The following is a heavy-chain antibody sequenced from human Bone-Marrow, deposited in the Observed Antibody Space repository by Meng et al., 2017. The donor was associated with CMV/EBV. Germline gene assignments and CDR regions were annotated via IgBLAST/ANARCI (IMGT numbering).Heavy chain of an antibody. CDR3: AHTTTVVTPKSWFDP. Sequence: FSLSTSGVGVGWIRQPPGKALEWLALIYWDDDKRYSPSLKSRLTITKDTSKNQVVLTMTNMDPVDTATYYCAHTTTVVTPKSWFDPWGQGTLVTVSS. J-gene: IGHJ5*02. CDR1: FSLSTSGVG. D-gene: IGHD4-23*01. CDR2: IYWDDDK. V-gene: IGHV2-5*02.